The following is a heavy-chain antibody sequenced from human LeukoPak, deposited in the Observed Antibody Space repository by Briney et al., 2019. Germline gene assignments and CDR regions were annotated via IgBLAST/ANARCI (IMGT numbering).Heavy chain of an antibody. CDR2: VFYSGGT. Sequence: SETLSLTCAVYGGSFSGYYWSWIRQPPGKGPEWIGYVFYSGGTLYNPSLDSRVTISVDTSKTQFSLELTSVTAADTAVYYCARHMSVTYDAFNLWGRGTMVTVSS. CDR3: ARHMSVTYDAFNL. D-gene: IGHD2-21*02. J-gene: IGHJ3*01. CDR1: GGSFSGYY. V-gene: IGHV4-59*08.